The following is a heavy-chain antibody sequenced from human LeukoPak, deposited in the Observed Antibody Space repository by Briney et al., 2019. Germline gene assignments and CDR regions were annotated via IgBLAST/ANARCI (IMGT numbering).Heavy chain of an antibody. D-gene: IGHD4-23*01. CDR1: KFTFSTYP. CDR3: AREWAHYGGNSEGFDY. Sequence: PGRSLRLSCAASKFTFSTYPMHWVRQAPGKGLEWVAVISNDGRNKYYADSVKGRFTISRDNSKNTLFLQMNSLRAEDTAVYYCAREWAHYGGNSEGFDYWGQGTLVTVSS. J-gene: IGHJ4*02. V-gene: IGHV3-30*04. CDR2: ISNDGRNK.